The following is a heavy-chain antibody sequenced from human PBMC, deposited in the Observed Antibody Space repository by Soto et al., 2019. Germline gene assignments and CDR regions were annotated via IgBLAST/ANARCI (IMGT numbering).Heavy chain of an antibody. CDR1: GFTFSTYG. D-gene: IGHD2-21*02. CDR3: ARDGRYCGGDCYSYYYYYGMDV. J-gene: IGHJ6*02. Sequence: QVQLVESGGGVVQSGRSLRLSCAASGFTFSTYGMHWVRQAPGKGLEWVAVIWHDGSNKYYADSVKGRFTISRDNSKNTLFLLMNSLRADDTAVYYCARDGRYCGGDCYSYYYYYGMDVWGQGTTVTVSS. V-gene: IGHV3-33*01. CDR2: IWHDGSNK.